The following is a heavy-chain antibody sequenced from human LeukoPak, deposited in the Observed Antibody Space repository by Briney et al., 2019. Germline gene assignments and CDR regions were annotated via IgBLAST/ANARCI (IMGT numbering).Heavy chain of an antibody. J-gene: IGHJ4*02. V-gene: IGHV4-38-2*01. D-gene: IGHD3-10*01. CDR2: IYHSGST. CDR1: GYSISSGYY. CDR3: ARYNYYGSGSYYYYFDY. Sequence: SETLSLTCAVSGYSISSGYYWGWIRQPPGKGLEGSGSIYHSGSTYYHPSLKSRVTISVDTYKNQFSLKLSSVTAADTAVYYCARYNYYGSGSYYYYFDYWGQGTLVTVSS.